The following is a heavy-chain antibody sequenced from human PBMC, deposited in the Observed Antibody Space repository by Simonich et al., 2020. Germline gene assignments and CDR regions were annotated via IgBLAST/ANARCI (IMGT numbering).Heavy chain of an antibody. D-gene: IGHD2-21*01. Sequence: QVQLVQSGAEVKKPGASVKVSCKASGYTFTGYYMHWVRQAPGQGLEGRGWINPNRGGTKYAQKFQGRVTMTRDTSISTAYMELSRLRSDDTAVYYCARNGLVGILKAFDIWGQGTMVTVSS. J-gene: IGHJ3*02. V-gene: IGHV1-2*02. CDR1: GYTFTGYY. CDR2: INPNRGGT. CDR3: ARNGLVGILKAFDI.